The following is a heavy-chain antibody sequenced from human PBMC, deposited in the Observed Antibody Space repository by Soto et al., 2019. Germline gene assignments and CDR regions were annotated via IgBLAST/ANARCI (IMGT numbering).Heavy chain of an antibody. J-gene: IGHJ6*02. CDR1: GGSISSGGYY. Sequence: SETLSLTCTVSGGSISSGGYYWSWIRQHPGKGLEWIGYIYYSGSTYYNPSLKSRVTISVDTSKNQFSLKLSSVTAADTAVYYCARDSSGWDYYYYGIDVWGQGTTVTVSS. V-gene: IGHV4-31*03. D-gene: IGHD6-19*01. CDR2: IYYSGST. CDR3: ARDSSGWDYYYYGIDV.